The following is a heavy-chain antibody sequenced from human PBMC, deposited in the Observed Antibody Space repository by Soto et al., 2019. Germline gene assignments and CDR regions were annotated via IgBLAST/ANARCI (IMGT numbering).Heavy chain of an antibody. CDR2: IKEDGSEK. V-gene: IGHV3-7*01. J-gene: IGHJ1*01. Sequence: QPGGSLRLSCAASGFTVSSKYMSWVRQAPGKGLEWVANIKEDGSEKYYVGSVRGRFTISRDNARNSLCLQMNSLRAEDTAVYYCAINQHWGQGALVTVSS. CDR3: AINQH. CDR1: GFTVSSKY.